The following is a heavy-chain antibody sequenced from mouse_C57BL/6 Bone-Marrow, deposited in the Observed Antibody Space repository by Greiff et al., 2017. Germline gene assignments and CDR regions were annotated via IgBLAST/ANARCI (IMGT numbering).Heavy chain of an antibody. CDR2: IYPGSGST. CDR3: ARAYGYSAWFAY. J-gene: IGHJ3*01. D-gene: IGHD2-2*01. Sequence: QVQLQQPGAELVKPGASVKMSCKASGYTFTSYWITWVKQRPGQGLEWIGDIYPGSGSTNYNAKFKSKATLTVDTSSSTAYMQLSSLTSEDSAVYYCARAYGYSAWFAYWGQGTLVTVSA. V-gene: IGHV1-55*01. CDR1: GYTFTSYW.